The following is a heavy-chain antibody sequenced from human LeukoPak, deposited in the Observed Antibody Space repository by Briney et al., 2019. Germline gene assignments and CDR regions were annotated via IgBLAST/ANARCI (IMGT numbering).Heavy chain of an antibody. J-gene: IGHJ3*02. CDR2: ISGSGGST. Sequence: PGGSLRLSCAASGFTFSSYAMSWVRQAPGQGLEWVSAISGSGGSTYYADSVKGRFTISRDNSKNTLYLQMNSLRAEDTAVYYCAKRVDLLWFGEFIAGDIWGQGTMVTVSS. CDR3: AKRVDLLWFGEFIAGDI. V-gene: IGHV3-23*01. CDR1: GFTFSSYA. D-gene: IGHD3-10*01.